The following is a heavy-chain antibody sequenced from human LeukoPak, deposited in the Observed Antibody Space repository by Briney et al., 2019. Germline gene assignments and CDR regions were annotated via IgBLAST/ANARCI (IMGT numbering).Heavy chain of an antibody. J-gene: IGHJ3*02. CDR2: ISGSGGST. V-gene: IGHV3-23*01. CDR1: GFTFSSYA. D-gene: IGHD6-19*01. CDR3: AKDVLSSGWSHDAFDI. Sequence: GGSLRLSCAASGFTFSSYAMSWVRQAPGKGLEWVSAISGSGGSTYYADSVKGRFTISRDNSKNTLYLQMNSLRAEDTAVYYCAKDVLSSGWSHDAFDIWGQGTMVTVSS.